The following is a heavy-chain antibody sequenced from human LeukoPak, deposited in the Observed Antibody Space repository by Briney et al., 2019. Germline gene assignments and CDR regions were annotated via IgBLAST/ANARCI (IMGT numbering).Heavy chain of an antibody. V-gene: IGHV3-23*01. Sequence: PGGSLRLSCAASGFTFSYYAMRWVRQAPGKGLEWVSAISGSGDSTYYADSVKGRFTISRDSSKNTLYLQMNSLRAEDTAVYYCARKIEGGVTGSDYWGQGTLVTVSS. CDR2: ISGSGDST. CDR1: GFTFSYYA. CDR3: ARKIEGGVTGSDY. J-gene: IGHJ4*02. D-gene: IGHD1-26*01.